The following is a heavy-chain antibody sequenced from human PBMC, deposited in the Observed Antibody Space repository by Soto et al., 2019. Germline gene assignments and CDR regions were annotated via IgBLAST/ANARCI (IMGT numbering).Heavy chain of an antibody. CDR1: GYIFVNYG. D-gene: IGHD3-16*01. CDR2: ISPYTGNT. CDR3: VMVDNYVTPTPQDV. V-gene: IGHV1-18*01. Sequence: VKVSCKASGYIFVNYGIAWVRQAPGQGLEWMGWISPYTGNTHSATKVQGRLTMTTDTSTSTAYMDLGSLTSDDTAVYYCVMVDNYVTPTPQDVWGQGTTVTVS. J-gene: IGHJ6*02.